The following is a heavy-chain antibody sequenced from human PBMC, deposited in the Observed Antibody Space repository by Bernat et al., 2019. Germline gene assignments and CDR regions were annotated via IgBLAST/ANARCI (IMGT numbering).Heavy chain of an antibody. Sequence: EVQLVESGGGLVQPGGSLRLSCAASGFTFSSNAMSWVRQAPGKGLEWVPAISGSGGSTYYADSVKGRFTISRDNSKNTLYLQMNSLRAEDTAVYYCAKDRYNWNYVSLDYWGQGTLVTVSS. J-gene: IGHJ4*02. CDR1: GFTFSSNA. D-gene: IGHD1-7*01. V-gene: IGHV3-23*04. CDR3: AKDRYNWNYVSLDY. CDR2: ISGSGGST.